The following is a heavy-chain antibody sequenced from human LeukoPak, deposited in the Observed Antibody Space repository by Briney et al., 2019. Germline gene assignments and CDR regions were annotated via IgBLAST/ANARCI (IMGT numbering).Heavy chain of an antibody. D-gene: IGHD5-18*01. CDR2: IYPGDSDT. CDR1: VFSFTNYW. J-gene: IGHJ3*02. V-gene: IGHV5-51*01. Sequence: GESLKISCKASVFSFTNYWIAWVRQTPGQGLKWMGSIYPGDSDTRYNPSFQGQVTISADKSISTAYLQWSSLKASDTAMYYCARHLGWLRYLSAYSYGEVGDAFDIWGQGTMVTVSS. CDR3: ARHLGWLRYLSAYSYGEVGDAFDI.